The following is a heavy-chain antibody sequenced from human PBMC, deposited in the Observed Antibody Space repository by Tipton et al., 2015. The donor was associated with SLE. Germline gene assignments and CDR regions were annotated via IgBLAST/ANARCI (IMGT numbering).Heavy chain of an antibody. D-gene: IGHD5-12*01. V-gene: IGHV4-39*07. Sequence: TLSLTCTVSGGSISSSDYYWGWIRQPPGKGLEWIGTISYSGSTYYNPSLNSRVSFSIDTSENHFSLRLNSVTAADTAVYYCARRHYSGPFDSWGQGTLVTVSS. J-gene: IGHJ4*02. CDR2: ISYSGST. CDR1: GGSISSSDYY. CDR3: ARRHYSGPFDS.